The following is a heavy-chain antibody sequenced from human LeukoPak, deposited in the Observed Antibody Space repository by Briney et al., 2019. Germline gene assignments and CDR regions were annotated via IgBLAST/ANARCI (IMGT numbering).Heavy chain of an antibody. D-gene: IGHD4-17*01. CDR2: INHSGST. J-gene: IGHJ6*03. Sequence: PSETLSLTCAVYGGSFSGYYWSWIRQPPGKGLEWIGEINHSGSTNYNPSLKSRVTISVDTSKNQFSLKLSSVTAADTAVYYCARVSSVTTFAVYYYYYYMDVWGKGTTVTVSS. V-gene: IGHV4-34*01. CDR1: GGSFSGYY. CDR3: ARVSSVTTFAVYYYYYYMDV.